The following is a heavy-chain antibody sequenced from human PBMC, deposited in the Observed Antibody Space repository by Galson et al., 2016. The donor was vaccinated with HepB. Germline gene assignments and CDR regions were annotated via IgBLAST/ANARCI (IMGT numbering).Heavy chain of an antibody. J-gene: IGHJ6*02. V-gene: IGHV3-23*01. CDR1: GFTFSAYA. CDR3: ARDMVNKARDYYYGMVV. CDR2: LHNSGGVT. D-gene: IGHD3-10*01. Sequence: SLRLSCAASGFTFSAYAMSWVRQAPGRGLEWVSLLHNSGGVTYYADSVKGCFTISRDNSKNTLYLQMNSLRAEDTALYYCARDMVNKARDYYYGMVVWGQGTTVTVSS.